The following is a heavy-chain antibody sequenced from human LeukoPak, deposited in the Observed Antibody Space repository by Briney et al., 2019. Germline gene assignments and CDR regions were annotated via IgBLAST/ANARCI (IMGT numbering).Heavy chain of an antibody. CDR2: INPNSGGT. D-gene: IGHD2-2*01. J-gene: IGHJ4*02. CDR1: GYTFTGYY. CDR3: ARYYCSSTSCYYY. V-gene: IGHV1-2*02. Sequence: GASVKVSCKASGYTFTGYYMHWVRQAPGQGLEWMGWINPNSGGTNYAQKFQGRVTMTRDTSISTAYMELSSLRSEDTAVYYCARYYCSSTSCYYYWGQGTLVTVSS.